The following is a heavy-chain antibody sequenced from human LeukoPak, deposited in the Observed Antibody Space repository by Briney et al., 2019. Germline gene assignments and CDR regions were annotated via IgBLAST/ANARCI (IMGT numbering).Heavy chain of an antibody. CDR1: GFTFSSYA. J-gene: IGHJ6*02. V-gene: IGHV3-23*01. CDR2: ISGSGGST. Sequence: PGGSLRLSCAASGFTFSSYAMSWVRQAPGKGLEWVSAISGSGGSTYYADSVKGRFTISRDNSKNTLYLQMNSLRAEDTAVYYCASTYYYDSSGYPGHYYGMDVWGQGTTVTVSS. D-gene: IGHD3-22*01. CDR3: ASTYYYDSSGYPGHYYGMDV.